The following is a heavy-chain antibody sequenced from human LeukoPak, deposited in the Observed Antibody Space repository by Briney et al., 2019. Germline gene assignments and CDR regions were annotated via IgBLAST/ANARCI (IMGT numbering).Heavy chain of an antibody. CDR1: GFTFSSHA. J-gene: IGHJ4*02. D-gene: IGHD6-13*01. Sequence: GSLRLSCAASGFTFSSHAMSWVRQAPGKGLEWIGYIYYSGSTNYNPSLKSRVTISVDTSKNQFSLKLSSVTAADTAVYYCVRHSLAAAGFDYWGQGTLVTVSS. CDR3: VRHSLAAAGFDY. V-gene: IGHV4-59*08. CDR2: IYYSGST.